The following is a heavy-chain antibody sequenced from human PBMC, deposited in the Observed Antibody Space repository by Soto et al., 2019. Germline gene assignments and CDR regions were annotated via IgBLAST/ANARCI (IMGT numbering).Heavy chain of an antibody. J-gene: IGHJ4*02. CDR2: ISGSGTMK. V-gene: IGHV3-23*01. D-gene: IGHD2-2*02. CDR3: AKEAQENEQVPIPGDN. CDR1: GFSFRNHA. Sequence: EVQLLESGGGLVQPGGSLRLSCVASGFSFRNHAMTWVRQAPGKGLEWVSGISGSGTMKYYADSVRGHFIISRENAKNNLHLHMDNLRVEDTAVYYCAKEAQENEQVPIPGDNWGQGTLVTVSS.